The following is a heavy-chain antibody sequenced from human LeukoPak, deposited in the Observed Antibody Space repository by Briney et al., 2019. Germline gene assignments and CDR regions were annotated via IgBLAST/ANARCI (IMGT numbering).Heavy chain of an antibody. V-gene: IGHV3-48*04. D-gene: IGHD2-2*01. Sequence: GGSLRLSCTASGFDFKTHSMNWVRQAPGKGLEWVSYISASATTIYYADSVKGRFTISRDNAKNSLYLQMNSLRAEDTAVYYCAREFCSSTNCYFDYWGQGTLVTVSS. CDR2: ISASATTI. CDR3: AREFCSSTNCYFDY. J-gene: IGHJ4*02. CDR1: GFDFKTHS.